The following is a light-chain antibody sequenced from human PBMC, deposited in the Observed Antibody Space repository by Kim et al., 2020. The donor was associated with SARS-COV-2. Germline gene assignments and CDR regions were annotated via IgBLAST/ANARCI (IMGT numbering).Light chain of an antibody. CDR1: QGISSY. J-gene: IGKJ1*01. CDR2: AAS. V-gene: IGKV1-9*01. CDR3: QQLNSYPLT. Sequence: DIQLTQSTSLLSASVGDRVTITCRASQGISSYLAWYQQKPGKAPNLLIYAASTLQSGVPSRFSGSGSGTEFTLTISSLQPEDFATYYCQQLNSYPLTFGQGTKVDIK.